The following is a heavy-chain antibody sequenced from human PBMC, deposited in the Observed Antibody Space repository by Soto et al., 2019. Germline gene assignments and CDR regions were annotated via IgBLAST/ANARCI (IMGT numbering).Heavy chain of an antibody. J-gene: IGHJ4*02. CDR1: GFMFSKYW. V-gene: IGHV3-7*01. Sequence: EVQLVESGGDLVQPGGSLRLSRTASGFMFSKYWMSWVRQAPGKGLEWVANIKQDGSEIYDVDSVKGRFTISRDNAKSSLYLQMNSLRAEDTAVYYCARDGDYDEFDYWGQGTLVTVSS. CDR3: ARDGDYDEFDY. CDR2: IKQDGSEI. D-gene: IGHD4-17*01.